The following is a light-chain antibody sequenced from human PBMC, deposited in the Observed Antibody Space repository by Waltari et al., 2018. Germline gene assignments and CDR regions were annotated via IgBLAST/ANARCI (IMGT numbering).Light chain of an antibody. J-gene: IGKJ4*01. CDR1: QSLVYSDGNTY. Sequence: DVVMTQSPLSLPVTLGQPASISCRSSQSLVYSDGNTYLNWFQQRPCQSPWRLIYKVSNRDSGVPDRFSGSGSGTDSTLKISRVEAEDVGVYYCMQGTHWPPETFGGGTKVEIK. V-gene: IGKV2-30*01. CDR2: KVS. CDR3: MQGTHWPPET.